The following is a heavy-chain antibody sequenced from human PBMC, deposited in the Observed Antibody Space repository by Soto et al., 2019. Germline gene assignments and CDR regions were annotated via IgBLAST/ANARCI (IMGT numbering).Heavy chain of an antibody. CDR3: ARGSIVVVPAASGGFDY. CDR1: GGSFSGYY. D-gene: IGHD2-2*01. J-gene: IGHJ4*02. Sequence: QVQLQQWGAGLLKPSETLSLTCAVYGGSFSGYYWSWIRQPPGKGLEWSGEINHSGSTNYNPSLKSRVTISVDTSKNQFSLKLSSVTAADTAVYYCARGSIVVVPAASGGFDYWGQGTLVTVSS. V-gene: IGHV4-34*01. CDR2: INHSGST.